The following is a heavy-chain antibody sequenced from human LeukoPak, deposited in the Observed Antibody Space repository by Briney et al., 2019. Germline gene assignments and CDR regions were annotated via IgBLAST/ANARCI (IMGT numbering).Heavy chain of an antibody. CDR2: INHSGST. CDR1: GGSFSGYY. J-gene: IGHJ3*02. V-gene: IGHV4-34*01. CDR3: ARVVVTALSHPFDI. D-gene: IGHD2-21*02. Sequence: PSETLSLTCAVYGGSFSGYYWSWIPQPPGKGLEWIGEINHSGSTNYNPSLKSRVTISVDTSKNQFSLKLSSVTAADTAVYCCARVVVTALSHPFDIWGQGTMVTVSS.